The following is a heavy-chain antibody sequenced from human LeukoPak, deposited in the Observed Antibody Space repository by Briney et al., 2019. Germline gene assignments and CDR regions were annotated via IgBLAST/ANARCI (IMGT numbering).Heavy chain of an antibody. CDR2: INPSGGST. J-gene: IGHJ4*02. V-gene: IGHV1-46*01. CDR3: ARDIEWSGYDIFRPGELDY. D-gene: IGHD5-12*01. CDR1: GYTFTSYD. Sequence: ASVKVSCKASGYTFTSYDINWVRQAPGQGLEWMGIINPSGGSTSYAQKFQGRVTMTRDMSTSTVYMELSSLRSEDTAVYYCARDIEWSGYDIFRPGELDYWGQGTLVTVSS.